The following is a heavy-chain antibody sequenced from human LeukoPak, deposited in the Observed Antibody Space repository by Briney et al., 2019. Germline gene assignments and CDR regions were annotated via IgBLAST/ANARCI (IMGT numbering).Heavy chain of an antibody. J-gene: IGHJ5*02. CDR2: ISAYNGNT. CDR3: ARDRAVRGVIIPFDP. V-gene: IGHV1-18*01. Sequence: ASVKVSCKASGYTFTSYGISWVRQAPGQGLEWMGWISAYNGNTNYAQKLQGRVTMTTDTSTSTAYMELRSLRSDDTAVYYCARDRAVRGVIIPFDPWGQGTLVTVSS. D-gene: IGHD3-10*01. CDR1: GYTFTSYG.